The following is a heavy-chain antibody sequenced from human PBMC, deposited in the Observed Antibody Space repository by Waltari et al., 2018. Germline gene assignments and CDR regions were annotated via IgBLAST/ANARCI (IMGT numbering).Heavy chain of an antibody. CDR3: ARPASTFWGYYFDY. D-gene: IGHD3-16*01. CDR1: GGSFSGYY. Sequence: QVQLQQWGAGLLKPSETLSLTCAVYGGSFSGYYWSWIRQPPGKGLEWIGEINHSGSTNYNPSLKSRVTISVETSKNQFSLKLSSVTAADTAVYYCARPASTFWGYYFDYWGQGTLVTVSS. V-gene: IGHV4-34*01. J-gene: IGHJ4*02. CDR2: INHSGST.